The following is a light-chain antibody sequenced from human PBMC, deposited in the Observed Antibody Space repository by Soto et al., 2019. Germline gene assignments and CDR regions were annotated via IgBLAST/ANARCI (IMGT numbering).Light chain of an antibody. Sequence: QSALTQPRSVSGSPGQPVTISCTGTSSDVGGYNFVSWYQHHPGKAPILIIYDVSKRPSGVPDRFSGSKSGNTASLTISGLQADDEADYYCCSYAGSFTLVFGGGTKLTVL. CDR1: SSDVGGYNF. V-gene: IGLV2-11*01. CDR2: DVS. J-gene: IGLJ3*02. CDR3: CSYAGSFTLV.